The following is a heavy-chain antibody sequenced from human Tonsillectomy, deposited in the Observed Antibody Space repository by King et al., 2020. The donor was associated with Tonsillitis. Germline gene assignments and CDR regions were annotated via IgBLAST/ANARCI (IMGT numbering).Heavy chain of an antibody. Sequence: VQLVESGGGVVQPGRSLRLSCAASGFTFSSYAMHWVRQAPGKGLEWVAVISLDGSNKYYADSVKGRFTISRDNSKNTLYLQMNSLRAEDTAVYYCARDPAETAKGYFDLWGRGTLVTVSS. V-gene: IGHV3-30*01. CDR2: ISLDGSNK. J-gene: IGHJ2*01. CDR3: ARDPAETAKGYFDL. D-gene: IGHD5-18*01. CDR1: GFTFSSYA.